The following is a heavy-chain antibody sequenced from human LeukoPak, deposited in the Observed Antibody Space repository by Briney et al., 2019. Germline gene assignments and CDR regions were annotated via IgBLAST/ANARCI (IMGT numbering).Heavy chain of an antibody. CDR3: VRDLGGRSGH. CDR2: INEDGSTT. D-gene: IGHD1-26*01. CDR1: GFTFSSNW. V-gene: IGHV3-74*01. J-gene: IGHJ4*02. Sequence: GGSLRLSCAASGFTFSSNWMHWVRQAPGKGLVWVSRINEDGSTTNYADSVKGRSTIFRDNAKNTLYLQMNSLRAEDAAVYYCVRDLGGRSGHWGQGTLVTVSS.